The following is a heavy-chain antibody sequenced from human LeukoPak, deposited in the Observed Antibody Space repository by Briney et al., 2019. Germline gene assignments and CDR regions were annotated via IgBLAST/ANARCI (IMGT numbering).Heavy chain of an antibody. J-gene: IGHJ4*02. CDR1: GYIFTTYN. Sequence: GASVKVSCKPSGYIFTTYNLHWVRQAPGQGLEWMGWISTSTGDTDYARNLGGRVTMSTDASTGTAYMELRRLRSDDTAVYYCARSHNVYFDYWGQGTLLTV. CDR3: ARSHNVYFDY. CDR2: ISTSTGDT. D-gene: IGHD5-24*01. V-gene: IGHV1-18*04.